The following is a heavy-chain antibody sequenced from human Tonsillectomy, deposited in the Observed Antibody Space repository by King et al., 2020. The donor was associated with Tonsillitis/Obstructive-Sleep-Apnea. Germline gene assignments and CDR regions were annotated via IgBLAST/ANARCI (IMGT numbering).Heavy chain of an antibody. CDR3: ARHRYGDNGGDVLYI. Sequence: QLQESGPGLVKPSETLSLTCTVSGGSISRSSYYWDWIRQPQGKGLGWIGSIYYSGSTFYKQSLKSPLTISVDTSKKPFSLKVSSVTAAETALYYCARHRYGDNGGDVLYIWGQGTMVTVSS. D-gene: IGHD4-17*01. J-gene: IGHJ3*02. V-gene: IGHV4-39*01. CDR2: IYYSGST. CDR1: GGSISRSSYY.